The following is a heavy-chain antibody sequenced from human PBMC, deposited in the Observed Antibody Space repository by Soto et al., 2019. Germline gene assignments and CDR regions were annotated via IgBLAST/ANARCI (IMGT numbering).Heavy chain of an antibody. J-gene: IGHJ6*02. D-gene: IGHD2-2*01. Sequence: ASVKVSCKASGGTFSSYAISWVRQAPGQGLEWMGGIIPIFGTANYAQKFQGRVTITADESTSTAYMELSSLRSEDTAVYYCARVQTSPGLYYYYYGMDVWGQGTTVTVSS. V-gene: IGHV1-69*13. CDR2: IIPIFGTA. CDR1: GGTFSSYA. CDR3: ARVQTSPGLYYYYYGMDV.